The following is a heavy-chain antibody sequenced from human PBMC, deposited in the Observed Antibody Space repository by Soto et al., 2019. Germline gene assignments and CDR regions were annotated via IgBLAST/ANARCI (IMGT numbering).Heavy chain of an antibody. Sequence: GGSLRLSCAASGFTFSSYSMNWVRQAPGKGLEWVSSIRNSSSYIYYADSVKGRFTISRDKAKNSLYLQMNSLRAEDTAVYYCARSNRDSSSWRAGVDYWGQGTLVTVSS. CDR2: IRNSSSYI. D-gene: IGHD6-13*01. CDR3: ARSNRDSSSWRAGVDY. CDR1: GFTFSSYS. J-gene: IGHJ4*02. V-gene: IGHV3-21*04.